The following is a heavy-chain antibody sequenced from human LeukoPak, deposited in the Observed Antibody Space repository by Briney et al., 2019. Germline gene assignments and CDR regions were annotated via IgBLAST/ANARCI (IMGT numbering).Heavy chain of an antibody. CDR2: ISSTSSTI. V-gene: IGHV3-48*01. CDR3: TTDHVGATVEFDS. J-gene: IGHJ4*02. CDR1: GFTFSSYS. D-gene: IGHD1-26*01. Sequence: PGGSLRLSCAASGFTFSSYSINWVRQAPGKGLEWISYISSTSSTIYYADSVKGRFTISRDNGKNSLYLQMDSLRAEDTAVYYCTTDHVGATVEFDSWGQGTLVTVSS.